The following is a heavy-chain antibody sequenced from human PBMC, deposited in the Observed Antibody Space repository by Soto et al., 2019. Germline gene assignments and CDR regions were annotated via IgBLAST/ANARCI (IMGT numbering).Heavy chain of an antibody. Sequence: GASVKVSCKASGYTFTSYYMHWVRQAPGQGLEWMGIINPSGGSTSYAQKFQGRVTMTRDTSTSTVYMELSSLRSEDTAVYYCARDRPAILTGYPSSSEAPMYYFDYWGQGTLVTVSS. J-gene: IGHJ4*02. V-gene: IGHV1-46*01. CDR2: INPSGGST. CDR1: GYTFTSYY. D-gene: IGHD3-9*01. CDR3: ARDRPAILTGYPSSSEAPMYYFDY.